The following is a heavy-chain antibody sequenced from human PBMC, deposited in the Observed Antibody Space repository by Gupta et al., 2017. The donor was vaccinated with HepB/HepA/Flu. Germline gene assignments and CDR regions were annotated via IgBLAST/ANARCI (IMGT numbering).Heavy chain of an antibody. CDR1: GGSISSYY. V-gene: IGHV4-59*01. CDR3: ARNDGGGGHDWYFDL. J-gene: IGHJ2*01. D-gene: IGHD3-16*01. CDR2: IYYSGST. Sequence: QVQLQASGPGLVKPSETLSLTCTVSGGSISSYYWSWIRQPPGKGLEWIGYIYYSGSTNYNPSLKSRVTISVDTSKNQFSLKLSSVTAADTAVYYCARNDGGGGHDWYFDLWGRGTLATVSS.